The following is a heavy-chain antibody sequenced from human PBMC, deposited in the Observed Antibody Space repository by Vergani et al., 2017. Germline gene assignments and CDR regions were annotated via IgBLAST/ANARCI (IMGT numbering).Heavy chain of an antibody. CDR3: ARDPGSWYGLVY. V-gene: IGHV3-74*01. CDR1: GFTFSSYW. J-gene: IGHJ4*02. CDR2: INSDGSST. Sequence: EVQLVESGGGLVQPGGSLRLSCAASGFTFSSYWMHWVRQAPWKGLVWVSRINSDGSSTSYADSVKGRFTISRDNAKNTLYLQMNSLRAEDTAVYYCARDPGSWYGLVYWGQGTLVTVSS. D-gene: IGHD6-13*01.